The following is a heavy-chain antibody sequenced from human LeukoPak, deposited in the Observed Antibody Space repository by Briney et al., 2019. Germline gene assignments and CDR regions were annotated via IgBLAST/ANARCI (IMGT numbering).Heavy chain of an antibody. J-gene: IGHJ4*02. CDR1: GFTLSSYS. V-gene: IGHV3-48*01. CDR2: ISINSTI. CDR3: STAKFDS. Sequence: GGSLRLSCAASGFTLSSYSINWVRQAPGKGLEWVSYISINSTIYQAKSVKGRFTVARDNAKNSLYLQMNSLRAEDTAVYYCSTAKFDSWGQGPLVTVSS.